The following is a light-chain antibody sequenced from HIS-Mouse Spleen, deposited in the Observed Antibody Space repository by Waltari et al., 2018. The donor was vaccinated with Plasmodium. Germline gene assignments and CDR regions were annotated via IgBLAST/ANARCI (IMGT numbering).Light chain of an antibody. CDR1: TGAATSGYY. CDR2: STS. CDR3: LLYNGGAWV. J-gene: IGLJ3*02. V-gene: IGLV7-43*01. Sequence: QTVVTQEPSLTVSPAGTVTPTCASSTGAATSGYYPNWTQQKPGPAPRALIYSTSTKHSGTPARCSRSLLGGKAALTLSGVQPEDEAEYYGLLYNGGAWVFGGGTKLTVL.